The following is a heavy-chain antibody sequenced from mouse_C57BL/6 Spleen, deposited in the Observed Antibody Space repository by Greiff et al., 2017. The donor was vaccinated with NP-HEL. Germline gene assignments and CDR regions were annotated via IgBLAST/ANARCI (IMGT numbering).Heavy chain of an antibody. Sequence: QVQLQQSGAELVRPGASVKMSCTASGYTFTSYNIHWVKQTPRQGLEWIGTIYPGNGDTSYNQKFKGKATLTVDKSSSTAYMQLSSLTSEDSAVYFCARESNWYFDVWGTGTTVTVSS. CDR3: ARESNWYFDV. CDR1: GYTFTSYN. CDR2: IYPGNGDT. J-gene: IGHJ1*03. V-gene: IGHV1-12*01. D-gene: IGHD5-1*01.